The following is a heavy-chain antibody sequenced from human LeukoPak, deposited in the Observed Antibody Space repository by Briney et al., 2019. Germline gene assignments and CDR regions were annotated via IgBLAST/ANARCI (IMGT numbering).Heavy chain of an antibody. CDR2: ISANNGNT. Sequence: ASVKVSCKASGYTFTRFGISWVRQAPGQGLEWMGWISANNGNTNYAQKFQGRVTMTTDTSTSTAYMELRSLRFDDTAVYYCAREYCSSSSCYSADYWAKETLVTVSS. V-gene: IGHV1-18*01. CDR1: GYTFTRFG. D-gene: IGHD2-2*01. J-gene: IGHJ4*02. CDR3: AREYCSSSSCYSADY.